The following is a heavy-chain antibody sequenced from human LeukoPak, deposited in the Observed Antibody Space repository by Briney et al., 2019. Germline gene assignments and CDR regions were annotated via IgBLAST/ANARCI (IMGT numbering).Heavy chain of an antibody. V-gene: IGHV1-3*01. J-gene: IGHJ4*02. CDR1: GYTFSSYG. D-gene: IGHD5-18*01. Sequence: ASVKVSCKASGYTFSSYGINWVRQAPGQRLEWMGWINAGNGNTKYSQKFQGRVTITRDTSASTAYMELSSLRSEDTAVYYCARDPGYSYGVGYYFDYWGQGTLVTVSS. CDR3: ARDPGYSYGVGYYFDY. CDR2: INAGNGNT.